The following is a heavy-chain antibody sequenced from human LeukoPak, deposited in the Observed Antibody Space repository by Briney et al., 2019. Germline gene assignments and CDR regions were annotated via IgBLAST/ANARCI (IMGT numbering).Heavy chain of an antibody. D-gene: IGHD5-24*01. CDR1: GFTFSSYA. CDR2: ISYDGSNK. V-gene: IGHV3-30-3*01. Sequence: PGGSLRLSCAASGFTFSSYAMHWVRQAPGKGLEWVAVISYDGSNKYYADSVKGRFTISRDSSKNTLYLQMNSLRAEDTAVYYCARDRPRWAMDVWGQGTTVTVSS. J-gene: IGHJ6*02. CDR3: ARDRPRWAMDV.